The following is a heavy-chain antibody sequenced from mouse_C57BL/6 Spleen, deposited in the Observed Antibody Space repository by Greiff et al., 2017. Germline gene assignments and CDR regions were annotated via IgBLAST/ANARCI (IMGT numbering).Heavy chain of an antibody. CDR2: IDPTDGST. CDR3: DDSAGAYYGSKAY. CDR1: GYTFTSYD. J-gene: IGHJ3*01. Sequence: VKLQQSGAELVKPGASVKLSCKASGYTFTSYDMHWVKQRPGQGLEWIGWIDPTDGSTKYTEKFKGKATLTVDTSSSTAYMALHSLTSEDSAVYFCDDSAGAYYGSKAYWGQGTPVTVSA. V-gene: IGHV1-85*01. D-gene: IGHD1-1*01.